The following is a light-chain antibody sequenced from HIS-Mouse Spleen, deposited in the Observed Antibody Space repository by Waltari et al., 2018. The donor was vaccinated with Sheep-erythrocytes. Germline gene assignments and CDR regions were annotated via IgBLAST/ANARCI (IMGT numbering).Light chain of an antibody. J-gene: IGLJ2*01. V-gene: IGLV3-1*01. CDR2: QDS. CDR1: ILGAKY. CDR3: QAWDSSTVV. Sequence: SYELTQPPSVSVPPGQTASTTCSADILGAKYACCYNQRPGQSPVLVIYQDSKRPSGIPEPFSGSNSGNTATLTISGTQAMDEADYYCQAWDSSTVVFGGGTKLTVL.